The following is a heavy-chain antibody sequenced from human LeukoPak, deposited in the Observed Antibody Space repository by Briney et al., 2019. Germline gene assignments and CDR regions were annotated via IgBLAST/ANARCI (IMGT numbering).Heavy chain of an antibody. Sequence: GASVKVSCKASGYTFTGYYMHWVRQAPGQGLEWMGWINPNSGGTNYAQKFQGRVTMTRDTSISTAYMELSRLRSDDTAVYYCARASDIVATTPAYWGQGTLVTVSS. CDR1: GYTFTGYY. CDR2: INPNSGGT. CDR3: ARASDIVATTPAY. D-gene: IGHD5-12*01. J-gene: IGHJ4*02. V-gene: IGHV1-2*02.